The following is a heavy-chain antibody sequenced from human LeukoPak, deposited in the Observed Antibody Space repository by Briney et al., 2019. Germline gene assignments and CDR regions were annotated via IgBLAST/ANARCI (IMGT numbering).Heavy chain of an antibody. CDR3: ARGDGDRIAVATXSXDY. D-gene: IGHD6-19*01. CDR2: INHSGST. CDR1: GGSFSGYY. Sequence: SETLSLTCAVYGGSFSGYYWSWTRQPPGKGLEWIGEINHSGSTNYNPSLKSRVTISVDTSKNQFSLKLSSVTAADTAVYYCARGDGDRIAVATXSXDYWGQGTLVTVSS. V-gene: IGHV4-34*01. J-gene: IGHJ4*02.